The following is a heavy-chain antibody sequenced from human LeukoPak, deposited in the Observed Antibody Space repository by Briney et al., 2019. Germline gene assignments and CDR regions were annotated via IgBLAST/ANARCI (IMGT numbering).Heavy chain of an antibody. CDR3: CRAPTRRDAFDI. CDR2: IYYSGGT. V-gene: IGHV4-59*01. Sequence: SETLSLTCAVSGGSISSYYWCWIRQPPGKGVEWVGYIYYSGGTKYNPSLKSRVTFSVDTSINHFSLKLSTVTAADTAVYYCCRAPTRRDAFDIWGQGTMVTVSS. J-gene: IGHJ3*02. CDR1: GGSISSYY.